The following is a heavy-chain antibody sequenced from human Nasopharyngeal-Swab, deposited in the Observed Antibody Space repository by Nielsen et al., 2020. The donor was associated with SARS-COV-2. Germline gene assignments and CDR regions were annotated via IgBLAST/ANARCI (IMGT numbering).Heavy chain of an antibody. CDR2: ISYDGSNK. D-gene: IGHD6-19*01. Sequence: GGSLRLSCAASGFTFSNAWMSWVRQAPGKGLEWVAVISYDGSNKYYADSVKGRFTISRDNSKNTLYLQMNSLRAEDTAVYYCAKFIAVAWYYYYGMDVWGQGTTVTVSS. J-gene: IGHJ6*02. CDR1: GFTFSNAW. V-gene: IGHV3-30*18. CDR3: AKFIAVAWYYYYGMDV.